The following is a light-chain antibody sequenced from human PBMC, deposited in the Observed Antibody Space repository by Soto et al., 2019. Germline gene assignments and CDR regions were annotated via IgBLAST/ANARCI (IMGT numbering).Light chain of an antibody. Sequence: DIQMTQSPSTLSGSVGDRVTITCRASQTISSWLAWYQQKPGKAPKLLIYKASTLKSGVPSRFSCSGSGKEFTLTISSLQPDDFANYYWQHYNSYSEAFGQGTMVELK. CDR1: QTISSW. CDR2: KAS. V-gene: IGKV1-5*03. J-gene: IGKJ1*01. CDR3: QHYNSYSEA.